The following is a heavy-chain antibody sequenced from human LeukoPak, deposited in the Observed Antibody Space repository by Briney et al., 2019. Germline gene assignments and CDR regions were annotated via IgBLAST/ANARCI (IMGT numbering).Heavy chain of an antibody. CDR3: ARDRWFGVSDV. D-gene: IGHD3-10*01. CDR1: GSTVSSNY. CDR2: IYSGGST. J-gene: IGHJ6*04. Sequence: PGGSLRLSCAASGSTVSSNYMSWVRQAPGKGLEWVSVIYSGGSTYYADSVKGRFTVSRDNSKNTLYLQMNSLRAEDTAVYYCARDRWFGVSDVWGKGTTVTVSS. V-gene: IGHV3-66*02.